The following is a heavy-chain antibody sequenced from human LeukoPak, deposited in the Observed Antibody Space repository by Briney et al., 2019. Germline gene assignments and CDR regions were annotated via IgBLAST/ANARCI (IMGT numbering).Heavy chain of an antibody. D-gene: IGHD4-17*01. J-gene: IGHJ4*02. CDR2: IRSKANDHAT. CDR3: TRRLMTTVNDY. Sequence: QPGGSLRLSCAASGFTFSGSAMHWVRQSPGKGLECVGRIRSKANDHATAYAASVRGRFTISRDDSKNTAYLQMNSLKTEDTAVYYCTRRLMTTVNDYWGQGTLVTVSS. V-gene: IGHV3-73*01. CDR1: GFTFSGSA.